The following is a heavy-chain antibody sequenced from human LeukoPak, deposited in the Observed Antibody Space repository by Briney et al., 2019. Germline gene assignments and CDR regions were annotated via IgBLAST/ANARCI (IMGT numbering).Heavy chain of an antibody. CDR1: GGSISSYY. J-gene: IGHJ6*02. V-gene: IGHV4-4*07. Sequence: SETLSLTCTVSGGSISSYYWSWIRQPAGKGLEWIGRIYTSGSTNYNPSLKSRVTISVDTSKNQFSLKLSSVTAADTAVYYCASRWVVVAATLDYYDMDVWGQGTTVTVSS. CDR2: IYTSGST. CDR3: ASRWVVVAATLDYYDMDV. D-gene: IGHD2-15*01.